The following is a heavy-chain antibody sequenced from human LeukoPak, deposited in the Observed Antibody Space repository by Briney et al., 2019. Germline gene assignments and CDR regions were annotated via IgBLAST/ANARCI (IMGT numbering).Heavy chain of an antibody. CDR1: GYTFTSYY. CDR3: ARAPRVVRGVILSYGMDV. J-gene: IGHJ6*02. CDR2: INPSGGST. D-gene: IGHD3-10*01. V-gene: IGHV1-46*01. Sequence: GASVKVSCKASGYTFTSYYMHWVRQAPGQGLEWMGIINPSGGSTSYAQKFQGRVTMTRDTSTSTVYMELSSLRSEDTAVYYCARAPRVVRGVILSYGMDVWGQGTTVTVSS.